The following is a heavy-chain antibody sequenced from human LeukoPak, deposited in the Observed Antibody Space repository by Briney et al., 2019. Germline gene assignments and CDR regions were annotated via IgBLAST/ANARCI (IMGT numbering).Heavy chain of an antibody. CDR3: ALGYQLPHYYYYMDV. CDR2: ISAYNGNT. V-gene: IGHV1-18*01. J-gene: IGHJ6*03. D-gene: IGHD2-2*01. CDR1: GYTFTSYG. Sequence: ASVKVSCKASGYTFTSYGISWVRQAPGQGLEWMGWISAYNGNTNYAQKLQGRVTMTTDTSTSTAYMELRSLRSDDTAVYYCALGYQLPHYYYYMDVWGKGTTVTVSS.